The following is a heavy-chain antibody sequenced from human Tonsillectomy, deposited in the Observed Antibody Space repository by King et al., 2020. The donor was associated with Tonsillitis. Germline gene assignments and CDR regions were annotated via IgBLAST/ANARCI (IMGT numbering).Heavy chain of an antibody. CDR2: ILHSGSS. CDR3: ARASASGGTADYGFDF. V-gene: IGHV4-30-2*01. CDR1: GGSLSSGGYS. Sequence: QVQLQESDSRLVKPSQTLSLTCAVSGGSLSSGGYSWSWIRQPPGKGLEWIGYILHSGSSYSNPSLKSRVTISVDRSKNQFSLKLRSVTAADTAVYYCARASASGGTADYGFDFWGQGTTVTVSS. J-gene: IGHJ6*02. D-gene: IGHD1-1*01.